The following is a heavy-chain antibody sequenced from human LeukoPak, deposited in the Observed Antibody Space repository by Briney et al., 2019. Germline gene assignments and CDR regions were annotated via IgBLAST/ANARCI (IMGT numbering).Heavy chain of an antibody. CDR3: ARVRFGELAFDY. CDR1: GYTFTDYY. Sequence: GASVKVSCKASGYTFTDYYIHWVRQAPGRGLEWMGRINPSSGGANYAQKFQGRVTMTRDTSISTAYMELRRLRSDDAAVYYCARVRFGELAFDYWGQGTLVTVSS. J-gene: IGHJ4*02. D-gene: IGHD3-10*01. CDR2: INPSSGGA. V-gene: IGHV1-2*06.